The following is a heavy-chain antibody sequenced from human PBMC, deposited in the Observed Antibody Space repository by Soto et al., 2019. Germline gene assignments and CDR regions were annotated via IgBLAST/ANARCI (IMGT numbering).Heavy chain of an antibody. J-gene: IGHJ4*02. Sequence: EVHLLESGGGLVQPGGSLRLSCAASGFTFSNYAMNWVRQAPGKGLEWVSVISDSGGSTYYADSVKGRFTISRDKSXNTLYLHMDSLTAEDTAVYYCAKDGFSGSGKYYFDYWGQGTLVTVSS. CDR2: ISDSGGST. V-gene: IGHV3-23*01. CDR1: GFTFSNYA. D-gene: IGHD3-10*01. CDR3: AKDGFSGSGKYYFDY.